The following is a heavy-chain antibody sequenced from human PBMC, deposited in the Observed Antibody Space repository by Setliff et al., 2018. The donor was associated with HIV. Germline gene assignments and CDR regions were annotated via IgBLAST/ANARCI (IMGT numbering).Heavy chain of an antibody. CDR1: GYTFTNYA. V-gene: IGHV1-46*01. D-gene: IGHD3-9*01. Sequence: ASVKVSCKTSGYTFTNYALNWVRQAPGQGLEWMGIINPSGGSTSYAQKFQGRVTMTRDTSMSTVYMGLSSLRSEDTAVYYCARDRQALRYFDWQNHYYYGMDVWGQGTTVTVSS. CDR2: INPSGGST. CDR3: ARDRQALRYFDWQNHYYYGMDV. J-gene: IGHJ6*02.